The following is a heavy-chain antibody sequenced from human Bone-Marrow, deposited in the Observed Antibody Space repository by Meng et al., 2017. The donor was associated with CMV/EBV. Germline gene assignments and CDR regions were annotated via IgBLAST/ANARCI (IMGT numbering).Heavy chain of an antibody. D-gene: IGHD3-10*01. J-gene: IGHJ4*02. CDR3: AKGLFISGPSDY. CDR1: GSPFTPFA. V-gene: IGHV3-23*01. Sequence: FAASGSPFTPFAMPWVRRAPGKGLEWVSSISGSGVVTYFADSVKGRFSVSRDNSKNTLYLQMNSLRAEDTAIYYCAKGLFISGPSDYWGRGTLVTVSS. CDR2: ISGSGVVT.